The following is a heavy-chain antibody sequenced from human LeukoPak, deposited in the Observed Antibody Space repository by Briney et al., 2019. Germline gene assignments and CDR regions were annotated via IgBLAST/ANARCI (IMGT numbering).Heavy chain of an antibody. CDR1: GFTFRNYG. D-gene: IGHD2-2*02. CDR2: IPYDGSKA. Sequence: GGSLRLSCAAYGFTFRNYGMHCVRQAPGKGLEWLGVIPYDGSKAFYADSVKGRLTISRDNSKNTLYLQMNTLRVEDRAVYFCAKDPAGYCSSTSCYSRFNWFDPWGQGTLVTVSS. J-gene: IGHJ5*02. CDR3: AKDPAGYCSSTSCYSRFNWFDP. V-gene: IGHV3-30*18.